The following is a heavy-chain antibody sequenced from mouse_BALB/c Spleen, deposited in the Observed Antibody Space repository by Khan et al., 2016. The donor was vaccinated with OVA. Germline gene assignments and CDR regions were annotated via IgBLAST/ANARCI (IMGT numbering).Heavy chain of an antibody. J-gene: IGHJ1*01. Sequence: QIQLVQSGPELKKPGETVKISCKASGYTFTNYGMNWVKQAPGKGLKWMGWINTCTGEPTYTDDFKGRFAFSLETSASTAYLQINNLKNEDRATYVWARGASDWYVDVWGAGTTVTVSS. CDR2: INTCTGEP. V-gene: IGHV9-1*02. CDR3: ARGASDWYVDV. CDR1: GYTFTNYG.